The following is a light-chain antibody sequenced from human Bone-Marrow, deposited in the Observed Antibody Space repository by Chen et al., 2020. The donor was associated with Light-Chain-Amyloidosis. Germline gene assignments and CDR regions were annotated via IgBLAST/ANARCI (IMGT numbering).Light chain of an antibody. CDR3: QKYNSHPLT. V-gene: IGKV1-16*02. CDR2: DAS. Sequence: DIQMTQSPSSLSASIGDRGTITCRAIQGIRTYLAWVQPMPGKAPKSLIYDASRLHSGVPSKFSGSGSGTDFNLTISILQPEDFATYCCQKYNSHPLTCGGGTKVEIK. CDR1: QGIRTY. J-gene: IGKJ4*01.